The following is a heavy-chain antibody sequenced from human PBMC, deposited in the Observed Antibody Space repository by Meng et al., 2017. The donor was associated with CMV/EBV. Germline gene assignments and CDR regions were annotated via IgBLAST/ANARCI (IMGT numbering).Heavy chain of an antibody. Sequence: VQLVQAGAEVQQPGASVKVSCKASGYTFTGYYMHWVRQAPGQGLEWMGWINPNSGGTNYAQKFQGRVTMTRDTSISTAYMELSRLRSDDTAVYYCAREFNYYYYMDVWGKGTTVTVSS. CDR1: GYTFTGYY. CDR2: INPNSGGT. V-gene: IGHV1-2*02. J-gene: IGHJ6*03. CDR3: AREFNYYYYMDV.